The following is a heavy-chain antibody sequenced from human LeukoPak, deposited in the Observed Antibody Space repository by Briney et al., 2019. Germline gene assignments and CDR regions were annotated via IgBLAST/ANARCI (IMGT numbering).Heavy chain of an antibody. Sequence: PSETLSLTCTVSGGSISSGSYYWSWIRQPAGKGLEWIGRIYTSGSTNYNPSLKSRVTISVDTSKNQFSLKLSSVTAADTAVYYCARDKYPRAGTTGYYYYMDVWGKGTTVTVSS. CDR1: GGSISSGSYY. V-gene: IGHV4-61*02. J-gene: IGHJ6*03. CDR3: ARDKYPRAGTTGYYYYMDV. D-gene: IGHD1-7*01. CDR2: IYTSGST.